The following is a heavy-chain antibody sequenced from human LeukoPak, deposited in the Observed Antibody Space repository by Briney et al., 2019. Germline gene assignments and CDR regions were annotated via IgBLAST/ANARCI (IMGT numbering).Heavy chain of an antibody. CDR1: GGSISGYY. CDR3: ARVDWNYAPGFLWFDP. CDR2: INHSGST. Sequence: SETLSLTCAVYGGSISGYYWSWIRQPPGKGLEWIGEINHSGSTNYNPSLKSRVTISVDTSKNQFSLKLSSVTAADTAVYYCARVDWNYAPGFLWFDPWGQGTLVTVSS. J-gene: IGHJ5*02. D-gene: IGHD1-7*01. V-gene: IGHV4-34*01.